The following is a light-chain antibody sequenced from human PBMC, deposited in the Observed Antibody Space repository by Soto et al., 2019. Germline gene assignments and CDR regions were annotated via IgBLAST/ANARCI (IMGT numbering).Light chain of an antibody. V-gene: IGKV3-15*01. Sequence: EVVMTQSPATLSVSPGERATLSCRASQSVSSNLAWYQQSPGQAPRLLIYGASTRATGIPARFSGSGSGTEFTLTISSLQSEDFAVYYCQQYNNWPPYTFGQGTKVDIK. CDR3: QQYNNWPPYT. J-gene: IGKJ2*01. CDR2: GAS. CDR1: QSVSSN.